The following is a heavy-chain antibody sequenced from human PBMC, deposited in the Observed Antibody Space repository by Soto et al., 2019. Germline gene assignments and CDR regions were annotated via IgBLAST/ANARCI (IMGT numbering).Heavy chain of an antibody. D-gene: IGHD3-10*01. J-gene: IGHJ4*02. CDR2: INHSGST. CDR1: GGSFSGYY. V-gene: IGHV4-34*01. Sequence: QVQLQQWGAGLLKPSETLSLTCAVYGGSFSGYYWSWIRQPPGKGLEWIGEINHSGSTNYNPSLKSRVTISVDTSKNQFSLKLSSVTAADTAVYYCASRKVLLWFGELLYEDWGRGTLVTVSS. CDR3: ASRKVLLWFGELLYED.